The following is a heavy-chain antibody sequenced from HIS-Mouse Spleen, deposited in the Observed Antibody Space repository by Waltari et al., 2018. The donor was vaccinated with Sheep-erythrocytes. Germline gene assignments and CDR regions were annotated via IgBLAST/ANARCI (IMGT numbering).Heavy chain of an antibody. CDR3: AKAYSSSWYLFDY. V-gene: IGHV3-30*18. CDR2: ISYDGSNK. D-gene: IGHD6-13*01. CDR1: GFTFSSYG. Sequence: QVQLVESGGGVVQPGRSLRLSCAASGFTFSSYGMHWVRQAPGTGVEWVAVISYDGSNKYYADSVKGRFTISRDNSKNTLYLQMNSLRAEDTAVYYCAKAYSSSWYLFDYWGQGTLVTVSS. J-gene: IGHJ4*02.